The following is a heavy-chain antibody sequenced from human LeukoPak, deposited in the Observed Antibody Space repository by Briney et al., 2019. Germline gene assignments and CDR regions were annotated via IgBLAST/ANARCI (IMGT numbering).Heavy chain of an antibody. V-gene: IGHV3-74*03. D-gene: IGHD3-10*01. Sequence: GGSLRLSCAASGFTFSDYWMHWVRQVPGKGLVWVSRINTSGSSTTYADSVKGRFTISRDNAKNTLYLQMDSLRAEDTGVYYCASLTYGPDYWGQGTLVTVSS. CDR2: INTSGSST. J-gene: IGHJ4*02. CDR3: ASLTYGPDY. CDR1: GFTFSDYW.